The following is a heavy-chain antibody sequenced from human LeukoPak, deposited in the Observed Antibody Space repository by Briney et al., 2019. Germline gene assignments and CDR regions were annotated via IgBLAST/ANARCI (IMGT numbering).Heavy chain of an antibody. V-gene: IGHV3-74*01. J-gene: IGHJ1*01. CDR3: ARAPSEIGGYYPEYFRH. Sequence: GGSLTLSCAASGLTFSTYWMHWVRPAPRKGLVWVSCIKSDGSTNYADSVKGRFTISRDNAKNTVSLQMNSLRAEDTGVYYCARAPSEIGGYYPEYFRHWGQGTLVTVSS. CDR1: GLTFSTYW. D-gene: IGHD3-22*01. CDR2: IKSDGST.